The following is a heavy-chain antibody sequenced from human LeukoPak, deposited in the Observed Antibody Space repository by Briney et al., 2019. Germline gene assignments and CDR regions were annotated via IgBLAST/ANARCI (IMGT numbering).Heavy chain of an antibody. J-gene: IGHJ4*02. CDR1: GFTFSHYW. Sequence: GSLRLSCAASGFTFSHYWMTWVRQAPGKGLEWVAAIKEDGSEKHYVDSMKGRLTISRDNAKNSLYLQMSSLRAEDTAVYYCARTTYGDSWGQGTLVTVSS. CDR3: ARTTYGDS. V-gene: IGHV3-7*02. CDR2: IKEDGSEK. D-gene: IGHD1-1*01.